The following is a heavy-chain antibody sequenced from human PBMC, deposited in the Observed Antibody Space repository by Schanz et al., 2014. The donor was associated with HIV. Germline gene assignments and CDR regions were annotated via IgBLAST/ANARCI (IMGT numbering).Heavy chain of an antibody. CDR1: GFTFDDYA. CDR2: INWRSDSI. D-gene: IGHD6-6*01. Sequence: EVQLVESGGGLVQPGRSLRLSCAASGFTFDDYAMHWVRQAPGKGLEWVSGINWRSDSIGYADSVKGRFSISRDNAKTSLYLQIISLTAEDTAMYYCARDRVSGSSSSSWFDPWGQGTLVTVSS. J-gene: IGHJ5*02. V-gene: IGHV3-9*01. CDR3: ARDRVSGSSSSSWFDP.